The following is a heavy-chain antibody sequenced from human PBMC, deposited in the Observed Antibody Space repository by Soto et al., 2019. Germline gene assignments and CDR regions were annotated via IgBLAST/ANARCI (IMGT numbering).Heavy chain of an antibody. CDR3: ARLWFGEPDQDYYGMDV. D-gene: IGHD3-10*01. J-gene: IGHJ6*02. CDR2: IYYSGST. V-gene: IGHV4-31*03. CDR1: GGSISSGGYY. Sequence: SETLSLTCTVSGGSISSGGYYWSWIRQHPGKGLEWIGYIYYSGSTYYNPSLKSRVTISVDTSKNQFSLKLSSVTAADTAVYYCARLWFGEPDQDYYGMDVWGQGTTVTVSS.